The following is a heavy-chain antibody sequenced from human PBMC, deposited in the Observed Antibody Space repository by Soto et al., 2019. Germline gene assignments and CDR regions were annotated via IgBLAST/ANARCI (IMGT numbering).Heavy chain of an antibody. CDR1: GFTFSSNY. V-gene: IGHV3-66*01. D-gene: IGHD4-4*01. CDR2: IYSGGST. Sequence: GGSLRLSCAASGFTFSSNYMSWVRQAPGKGLEWVSVIYSGGSTYYADSVKGRFTISRDNSKNTLYLQMNSLRAEDTAVYYCAREGMTTVTLDYWGQGTLVTVSS. CDR3: AREGMTTVTLDY. J-gene: IGHJ4*02.